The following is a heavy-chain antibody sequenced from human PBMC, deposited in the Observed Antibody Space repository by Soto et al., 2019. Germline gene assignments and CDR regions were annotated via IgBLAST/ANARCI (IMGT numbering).Heavy chain of an antibody. J-gene: IGHJ4*02. CDR2: IIPVFGTP. CDR3: ARGGALSTSWYWGDGLDS. Sequence: QVQLEQSGSEVKKSGSSVKVSCKASGYSFSSHAITWVRQAPGQGLEWMGGIIPVFGTPSYAQKFQGRVKISEDKSTNTSYLELRSLRSEDKAVYYCARGGALSTSWYWGDGLDSWGQGTQVTVSS. V-gene: IGHV1-69*06. CDR1: GYSFSSHA. D-gene: IGHD6-13*01.